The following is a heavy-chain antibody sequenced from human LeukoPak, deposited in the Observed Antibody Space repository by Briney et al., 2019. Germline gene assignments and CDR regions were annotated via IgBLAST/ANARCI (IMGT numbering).Heavy chain of an antibody. CDR3: ARVQSDSSGYSYWY. Sequence: GGSLRLSCAASGFTVSSRYMIWVRQAPGKGLEWVSVIYSGGNSYYADSVQGRFTISRDNSKNTVFLQMNSLRAEDTVVYYCARVQSDSSGYSYWYWGQGTLVTVSS. CDR1: GFTVSSRY. CDR2: IYSGGNS. V-gene: IGHV3-53*01. J-gene: IGHJ4*02. D-gene: IGHD3-22*01.